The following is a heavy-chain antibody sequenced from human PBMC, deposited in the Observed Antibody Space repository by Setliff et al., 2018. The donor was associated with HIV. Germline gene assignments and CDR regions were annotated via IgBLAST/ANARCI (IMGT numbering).Heavy chain of an antibody. Sequence: SETLSLTCTVSSGSISSSNYYWGWIRQPPGKGLEWIGSIYYSGSTNYNPSLKSRVTISVDTSKNQFSLKLSSVTAADTAVYYCARDPPGYGDSKDYWGQGKLVTVSS. J-gene: IGHJ4*02. D-gene: IGHD4-17*01. V-gene: IGHV4-39*07. CDR2: IYYSGST. CDR1: SGSISSSNYY. CDR3: ARDPPGYGDSKDY.